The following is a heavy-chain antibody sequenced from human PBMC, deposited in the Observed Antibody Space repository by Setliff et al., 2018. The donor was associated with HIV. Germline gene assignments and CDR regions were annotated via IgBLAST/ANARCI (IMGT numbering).Heavy chain of an antibody. CDR1: GFTFDEYG. V-gene: IGHV3-11*06. CDR3: ATSLPPGYSYVYDAFDI. Sequence: PGGSLRLSCAASGFTFDEYGMSWVRQVPGKGLEWVSNIRISSTTYTNYADSVKGRFTITRDNAKNSRYLQMNSLRAEDTAVYYCATSLPPGYSYVYDAFDIWGQGTMVTVSS. D-gene: IGHD5-18*01. J-gene: IGHJ3*02. CDR2: IRISSTTYT.